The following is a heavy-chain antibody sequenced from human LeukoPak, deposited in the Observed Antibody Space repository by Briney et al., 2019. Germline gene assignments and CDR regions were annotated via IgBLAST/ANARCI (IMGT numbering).Heavy chain of an antibody. D-gene: IGHD4-17*01. Sequence: GGSLRLSCAASGFTFSSYIMHWFRQAPGKGLEYVSGISGDGGSAYYTNSVKGRFSIFRDNSKNTLYLQMGSLRAEDMAVYYCARGTTVTIPIHYYYYMDLWGKGTTVTVSS. V-gene: IGHV3-64*01. CDR3: ARGTTVTIPIHYYYYMDL. J-gene: IGHJ6*03. CDR1: GFTFSSYI. CDR2: ISGDGGSA.